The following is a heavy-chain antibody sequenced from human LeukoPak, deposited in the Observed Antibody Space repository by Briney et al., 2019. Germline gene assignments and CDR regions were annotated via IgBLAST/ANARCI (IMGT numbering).Heavy chain of an antibody. CDR1: GYRFTSYW. D-gene: IGHD1-7*01. CDR2: IYPGDSDT. J-gene: IGHJ3*02. V-gene: IGHV5-51*01. Sequence: GESLKISCKGSGYRFTSYWIGWVRQLPGKGLEWMGIIYPGDSDTRYSPSFQGQVTISADKSISTAYLQWSSLKASDTAMYYCARRELSQLPDAFDIWGQGTMVTVSS. CDR3: ARRELSQLPDAFDI.